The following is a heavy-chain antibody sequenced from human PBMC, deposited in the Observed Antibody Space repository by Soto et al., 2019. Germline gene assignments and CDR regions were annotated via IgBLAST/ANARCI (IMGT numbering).Heavy chain of an antibody. D-gene: IGHD3-10*01. J-gene: IGHJ4*02. Sequence: EVQLLESGGGLVQPGGSLRLSCGVSGFTFNDFEMNWVRQAPGKGPEWLAYIDGSGATKKYAGSVRGRFTISRDNPNNSLFLQMSSLSTADTAIYYCARGFGRLNYWGQGTLVSVSS. V-gene: IGHV3-48*03. CDR2: IDGSGATK. CDR3: ARGFGRLNY. CDR1: GFTFNDFE.